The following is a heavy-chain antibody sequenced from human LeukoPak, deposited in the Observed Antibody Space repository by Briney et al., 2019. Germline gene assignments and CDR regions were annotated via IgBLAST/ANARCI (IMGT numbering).Heavy chain of an antibody. CDR1: GFTFSSYA. CDR3: ARDITMIVDFDY. J-gene: IGHJ4*02. CDR2: ISGDGGDT. D-gene: IGHD3-22*01. V-gene: IGHV3-23*01. Sequence: GGSLRLSCAASGFTFSSYAMNWVRQAPGKGLEWVSTISGDGGDTHYADSVRGRFTISRANSKNTLFMQMNSLRAEDTAVYYCARDITMIVDFDYWGQGTLVTVSS.